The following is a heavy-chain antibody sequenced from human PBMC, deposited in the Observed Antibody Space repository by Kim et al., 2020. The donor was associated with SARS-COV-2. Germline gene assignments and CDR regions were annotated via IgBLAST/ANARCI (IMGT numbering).Heavy chain of an antibody. D-gene: IGHD3-22*01. CDR3: ASYDSSGYYYPFDY. Sequence: VDSLKGRFTISRDHAKNSLYLQMNSLRAEDTAVYYCASYDSSGYYYPFDYWGQGTLVTVSS. J-gene: IGHJ4*02. V-gene: IGHV3-7*03.